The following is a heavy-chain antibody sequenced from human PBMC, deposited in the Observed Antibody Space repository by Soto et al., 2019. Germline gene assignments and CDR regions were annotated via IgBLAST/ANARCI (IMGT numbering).Heavy chain of an antibody. J-gene: IGHJ4*02. CDR3: ARGGVDYYDSSGYYFPPYYFDY. CDR1: GGSISSSNW. Sequence: PSETLSLTCAVSGGSISSSNWWSWVRQPPGKGLEWIGEIYHSGSTNYNPSLKSRVTISVDKSKNQFSLKLSSVTAADTAVYYCARGGVDYYDSSGYYFPPYYFDYGGQGTLVTVSS. D-gene: IGHD3-22*01. V-gene: IGHV4-4*02. CDR2: IYHSGST.